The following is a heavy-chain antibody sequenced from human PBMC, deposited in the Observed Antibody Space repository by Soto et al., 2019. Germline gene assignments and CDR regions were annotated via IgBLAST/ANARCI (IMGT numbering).Heavy chain of an antibody. Sequence: QVQLQESGPGLVKPSQTLSLTCTVSGGSISSGGYYWSWIRQHPGKGLEWIGYIYYSGSTYYNPSLKSRVTISVDTSKDRFSLKLSSVTAADTAVYYCAVSRDGYSMDVWGQGTTVTVSS. CDR3: AVSRDGYSMDV. V-gene: IGHV4-31*03. CDR1: GGSISSGGYY. CDR2: IYYSGST. D-gene: IGHD2-2*01. J-gene: IGHJ6*02.